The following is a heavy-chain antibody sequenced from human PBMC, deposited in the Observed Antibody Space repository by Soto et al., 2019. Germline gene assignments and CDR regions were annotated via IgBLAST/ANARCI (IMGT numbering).Heavy chain of an antibody. CDR2: IVPLFGTA. CDR3: ARDGDTESAFWRGPLVGGRFDP. V-gene: IGHV1-69*12. J-gene: IGHJ5*02. CDR1: GGTFGNSA. D-gene: IGHD3-3*01. Sequence: QVQLVQSGAEVKKPGSSVNVSCKTSGGTFGNSAVAWVRQAPGQGLEWLGGIVPLFGTANYAQKFQGRLTLTADDSTNTASMELRSLRSVYTCVYDCARDGDTESAFWRGPLVGGRFDPWVQGSLVTVSS.